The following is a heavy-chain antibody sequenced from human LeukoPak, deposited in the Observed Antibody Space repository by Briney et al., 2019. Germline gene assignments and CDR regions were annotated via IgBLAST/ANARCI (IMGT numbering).Heavy chain of an antibody. D-gene: IGHD3-22*01. CDR1: GFTFSSYA. Sequence: PGRSPRLSCAASGFTFSSYAMHWVRQAPGKGLEWVAVISYDGSNKYYADSVKGRFTISRDNSKNTLYLQMNSLRAEDTAVYYCARDFIPYDSSGYFAYWGQGTLVTVSS. CDR2: ISYDGSNK. J-gene: IGHJ4*02. V-gene: IGHV3-30*01. CDR3: ARDFIPYDSSGYFAY.